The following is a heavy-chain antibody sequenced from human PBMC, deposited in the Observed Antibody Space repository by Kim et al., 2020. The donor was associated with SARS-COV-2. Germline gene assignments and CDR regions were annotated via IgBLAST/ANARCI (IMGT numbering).Heavy chain of an antibody. D-gene: IGHD5-12*01. CDR2: IYFYDSGST. CDR1: GGSISSYY. V-gene: IGHV4-59*08. J-gene: IGHJ3*02. CDR3: ARRNSGTAFDI. Sequence: SETLSLTCSVSGGSISSYYWSWIRQAPGKGLEWIGYIYFYDSGSTSYNPSLKSRVTISVDTSKNQVSLKLRSVTATDTAVYYCARRNSGTAFDIWGQGT.